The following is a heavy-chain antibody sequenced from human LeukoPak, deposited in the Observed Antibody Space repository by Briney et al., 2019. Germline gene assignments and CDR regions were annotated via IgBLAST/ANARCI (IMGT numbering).Heavy chain of an antibody. V-gene: IGHV1-2*02. CDR3: ARDRRLLRYFDWPPYYYYGMDV. D-gene: IGHD3-9*01. J-gene: IGHJ6*02. CDR1: GYTFTGYY. Sequence: ASVKVSCKASGYTFTGYYMHWVRQAPGPGLEWMGWIDPNSGGTNYAQKFQGRVTMTRDTSISTAYMELSRLRSDDTAVYYCARDRRLLRYFDWPPYYYYGMDVWGQGTTVTVSS. CDR2: IDPNSGGT.